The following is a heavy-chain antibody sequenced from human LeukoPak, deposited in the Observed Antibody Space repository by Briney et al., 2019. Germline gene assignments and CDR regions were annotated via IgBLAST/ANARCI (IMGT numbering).Heavy chain of an antibody. J-gene: IGHJ4*02. CDR1: GYIFTNYW. D-gene: IGHD2-2*01. CDR2: IQPGDSRT. V-gene: IGHV5-51*01. CDR3: VRHLSDITSCPNY. Sequence: GESLKISCKASGYIFTNYWIGWVRQMPGKGLEWMGIIQPGDSRTTYSPSFQGQVTISADKSISTAYLQWSSLKASDTAIYYCVRHLSDITSCPNYWGPGTLVTVAS.